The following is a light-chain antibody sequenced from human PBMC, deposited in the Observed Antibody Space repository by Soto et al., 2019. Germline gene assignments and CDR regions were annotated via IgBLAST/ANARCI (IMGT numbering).Light chain of an antibody. CDR2: AAS. Sequence: DIQMTQPPSSLSASVGDRVTITCRASQGISNYLAWYQQKPGKVPKLLIYAASTLQSGVPSRFSGSGSGTDFTLTISSLQPEDVATYYCQKYNSAPPMWTFGEGTKVELK. CDR3: QKYNSAPPMWT. V-gene: IGKV1-27*01. CDR1: QGISNY. J-gene: IGKJ1*01.